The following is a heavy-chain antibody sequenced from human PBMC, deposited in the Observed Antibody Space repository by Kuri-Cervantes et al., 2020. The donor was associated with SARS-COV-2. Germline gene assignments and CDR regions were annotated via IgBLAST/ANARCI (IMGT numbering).Heavy chain of an antibody. D-gene: IGHD6-13*01. CDR2: ISSSSSYI. J-gene: IGHJ4*02. Sequence: GESLKISCAASGFTFSSYSMNWVRQAPGKGLEWVPSISSSSSYIYYADSVKGRFTISRDNAKNSLYLQMNSLRAEDTAVYYCAREGYSSSWYVYWGQGTLVTVSS. V-gene: IGHV3-21*01. CDR1: GFTFSSYS. CDR3: AREGYSSSWYVY.